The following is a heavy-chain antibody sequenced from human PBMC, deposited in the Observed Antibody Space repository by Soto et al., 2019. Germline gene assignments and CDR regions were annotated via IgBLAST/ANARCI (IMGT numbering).Heavy chain of an antibody. J-gene: IGHJ5*02. CDR2: MNPNSGNT. CDR3: AIDRHPYYYDSSGYYYVGWFDP. V-gene: IGHV1-8*01. D-gene: IGHD3-22*01. Sequence: ASVKVSCKASGYTFTSYDINWVRQATGQGLEWMGWMNPNSGNTGYAQKFQGRVTMTRNTSISTAYMELSSLRSEDTAVYYCAIDRHPYYYDSSGYYYVGWFDPWGQGTLVTVSS. CDR1: GYTFTSYD.